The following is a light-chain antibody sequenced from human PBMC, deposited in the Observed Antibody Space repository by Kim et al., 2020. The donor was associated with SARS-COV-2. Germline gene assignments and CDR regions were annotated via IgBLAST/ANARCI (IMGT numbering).Light chain of an antibody. Sequence: ASVGDRVTSTCRASQSISSYLNWYQQKPGKAPKLLIYAASRLKSGVPSRFSGSGSGTDFTLTISSLQPEDFATYYCQQSYSTPLTFGGGTKVDIK. CDR3: QQSYSTPLT. V-gene: IGKV1-39*01. CDR2: AAS. J-gene: IGKJ4*01. CDR1: QSISSY.